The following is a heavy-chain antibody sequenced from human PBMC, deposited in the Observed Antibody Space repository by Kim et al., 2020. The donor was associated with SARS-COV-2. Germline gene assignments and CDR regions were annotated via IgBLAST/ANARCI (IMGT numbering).Heavy chain of an antibody. V-gene: IGHV1-2*02. Sequence: AQKCQGRVTMTRDTSISTAYMELSRLRSDDTAVYYCARVYYSSGWYVIDYWGQGTLVTVSS. D-gene: IGHD6-19*01. CDR3: ARVYYSSGWYVIDY. J-gene: IGHJ4*02.